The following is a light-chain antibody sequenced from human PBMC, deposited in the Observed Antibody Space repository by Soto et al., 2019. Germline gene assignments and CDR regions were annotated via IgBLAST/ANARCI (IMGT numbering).Light chain of an antibody. V-gene: IGLV4-69*01. J-gene: IGLJ2*01. CDR3: QAWGTGMV. CDR2: LNSDGSH. CDR1: SGHSSYS. Sequence: QPVLTQSPSSSASLGASVKLTCTLSSGHSSYSIAWHQQQPEKGPRFLVKLNSDGSHNKGDGIPDRFSASSSGAERYLTISSLQSEDEADYYCQAWGTGMVCGGGTKLPVL.